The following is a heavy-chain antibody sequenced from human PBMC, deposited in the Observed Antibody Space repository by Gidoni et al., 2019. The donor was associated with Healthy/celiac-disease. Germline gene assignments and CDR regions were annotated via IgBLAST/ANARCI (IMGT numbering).Heavy chain of an antibody. Sequence: QITLTESGPTLVKPTQTLTLTCTFSGVSLRTSGVGVGCIRQPPGKALEWLALMYGNDDKRYSPSRNSRLTITKDISKNQGVLTMNNMDPVDTATYYWAHRSGSSSWYLEGTGAENWFDPWGQGTLVTVSS. J-gene: IGHJ5*02. CDR2: MYGNDDK. CDR1: GVSLRTSGVG. D-gene: IGHD6-13*01. CDR3: AHRSGSSSWYLEGTGAENWFDP. V-gene: IGHV2-5*01.